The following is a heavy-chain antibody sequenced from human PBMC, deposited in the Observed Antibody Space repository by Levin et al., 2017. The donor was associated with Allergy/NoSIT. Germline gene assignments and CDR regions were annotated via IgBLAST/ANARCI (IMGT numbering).Heavy chain of an antibody. V-gene: IGHV3-43*01. D-gene: IGHD2-15*01. J-gene: IGHJ3*02. CDR3: VRDGGYCSGGTCLGTFDI. CDR2: ISWDGSKS. Sequence: RPGGSLRLSCVASGFTFDDYTLHWVRQPPGKGLQWVSLISWDGSKSLYGDSVKGRFTISRDNSKNSLHLQMNSLRIEDTALYYCVRDGGYCSGGTCLGTFDIWGQGTVVTVSS. CDR1: GFTFDDYT.